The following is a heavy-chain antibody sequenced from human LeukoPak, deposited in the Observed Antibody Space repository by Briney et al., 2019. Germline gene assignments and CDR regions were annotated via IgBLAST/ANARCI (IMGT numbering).Heavy chain of an antibody. CDR2: ISNDGNNK. J-gene: IGHJ4*02. V-gene: IGHV3-30*03. Sequence: PGGSLRLSCAASRFTFSSYSMNWVRQAPGKGLEWVAVISNDGNNKDYVDSVKGRFTISRDNSKNTVYLQMNSLRAEDRAVYYCARSIIRGVLPNWGQGTLVTVSS. D-gene: IGHD3-10*01. CDR3: ARSIIRGVLPN. CDR1: RFTFSSYS.